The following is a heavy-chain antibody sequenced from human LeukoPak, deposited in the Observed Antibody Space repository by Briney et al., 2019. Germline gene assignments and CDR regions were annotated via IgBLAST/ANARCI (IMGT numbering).Heavy chain of an antibody. CDR1: GGSISSGGYY. CDR3: ARGSTYYDFWSGNDY. D-gene: IGHD3-3*01. CDR2: IYHSGST. V-gene: IGHV4-30-2*01. Sequence: SETLSLTCTVSGGSISSGGYYWSWIRQPPGKGLEWIGYIYHSGSTYYNPSLKSRVTISVDRSKNQFSLKLSSVTAADTAMYYCARGSTYYDFWSGNDYWGQGTLVTVSS. J-gene: IGHJ4*02.